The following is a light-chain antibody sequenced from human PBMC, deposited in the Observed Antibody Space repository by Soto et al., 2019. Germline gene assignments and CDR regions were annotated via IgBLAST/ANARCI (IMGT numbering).Light chain of an antibody. CDR1: QSISSY. CDR3: QQSYSTLT. CDR2: AAS. J-gene: IGKJ5*01. Sequence: DIQMPKSPSSLSASVGDRATITCRARQSISSYLNWYQQKPGKAPKLLIYAASSLQSGVPSRFSGSGSGTDFTLTISSLQPEDFATYYCQQSYSTLTVGQGTRLEI. V-gene: IGKV1-39*01.